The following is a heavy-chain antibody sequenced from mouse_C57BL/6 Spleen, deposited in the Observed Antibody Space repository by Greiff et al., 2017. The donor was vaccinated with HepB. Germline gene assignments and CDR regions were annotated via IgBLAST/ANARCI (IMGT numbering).Heavy chain of an antibody. V-gene: IGHV1-50*01. CDR1: GYTFTSYW. J-gene: IGHJ3*01. CDR2: IDPSDSYT. Sequence: QVQLKQPGAELVKPGASVKLSCKASGYTFTSYWMQWVKQRPGQGLEWIGEIDPSDSYTNYNQKFKGKATLTVDTSSSTAYMQLSSLTSEDSAVYYCARGYDYDAFAYWGQGTLVTVSA. CDR3: ARGYDYDAFAY. D-gene: IGHD2-4*01.